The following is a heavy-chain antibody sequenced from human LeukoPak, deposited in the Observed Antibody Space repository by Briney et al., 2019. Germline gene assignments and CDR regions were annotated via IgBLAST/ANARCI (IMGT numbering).Heavy chain of an antibody. D-gene: IGHD6-19*01. J-gene: IGHJ4*02. CDR1: GFTFSSYA. V-gene: IGHV3-23*01. CDR2: ISSSGGST. Sequence: GGSLRLSCAASGFTFSSYAMSWVRQAPGKGLEWVSAISSSGGSTYYADSVKGRFTISRDKSKNTLYLQMNSLRAEDTAVYYCAKGWQWLVGDYRGQGTLVTVSS. CDR3: AKGWQWLVGDY.